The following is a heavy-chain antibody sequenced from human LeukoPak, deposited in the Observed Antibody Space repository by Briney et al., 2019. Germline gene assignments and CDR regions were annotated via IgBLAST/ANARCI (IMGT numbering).Heavy chain of an antibody. Sequence: GGPLTLSCAASGFTLSSYGMHWLPQAPGKALEWVAFIRYEGSNKYYADSVKGRFTISRDNSENTLYLQMDSLRAEDTAVYYCAKATGYLLWGQGTLVTVSS. V-gene: IGHV3-30*02. D-gene: IGHD1-14*01. CDR2: IRYEGSNK. CDR3: AKATGYLL. CDR1: GFTLSSYG. J-gene: IGHJ4*02.